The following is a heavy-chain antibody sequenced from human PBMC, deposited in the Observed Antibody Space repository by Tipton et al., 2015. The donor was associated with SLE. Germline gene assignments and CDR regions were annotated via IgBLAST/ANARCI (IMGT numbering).Heavy chain of an antibody. V-gene: IGHV4-59*11. D-gene: IGHD2-15*01. J-gene: IGHJ4*02. Sequence: TLSLTCSVSGGSISSHYWSWIRQPPGKGLEWIGYIYYTTTNYNPSLKSRVTISVDTSKNQFSLKLNSATAADTAVYYCAREDCSGGSCYSFDSWGQGTLVTVSS. CDR1: GGSISSHY. CDR3: AREDCSGGSCYSFDS. CDR2: IYYTTT.